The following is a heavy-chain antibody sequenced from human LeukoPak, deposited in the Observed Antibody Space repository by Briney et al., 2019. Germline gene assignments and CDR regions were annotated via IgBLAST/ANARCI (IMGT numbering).Heavy chain of an antibody. Sequence: PSETLSLTCTVSGGSISNNYWSCIRQPPGKGLEWIGYISYSGRTNQNPSLKSRVTISVDASKNQFSLTLSSVTAADTAVYYCARRRSGDYGHWFDRWGQGTLVTVSS. CDR1: GGSISNNY. D-gene: IGHD4-17*01. CDR3: ARRRSGDYGHWFDR. J-gene: IGHJ5*02. V-gene: IGHV4-59*08. CDR2: ISYSGRT.